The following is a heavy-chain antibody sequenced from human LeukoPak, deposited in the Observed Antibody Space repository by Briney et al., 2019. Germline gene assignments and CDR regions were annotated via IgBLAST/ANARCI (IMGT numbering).Heavy chain of an antibody. CDR3: AKLPSESYSSCWYAT. V-gene: IGHV3-23*01. CDR1: GFTFSSYA. Sequence: AGGSLRLSCAASGFTFSSYAMSWVRQAPGKGLEWVSAISGSGGSTYYADSVKGRFTISRDSSKNTLYLQMNGLRAEDTAVYYCAKLPSESYSSCWYATWGQGTLVTVSS. CDR2: ISGSGGST. D-gene: IGHD6-13*01. J-gene: IGHJ5*02.